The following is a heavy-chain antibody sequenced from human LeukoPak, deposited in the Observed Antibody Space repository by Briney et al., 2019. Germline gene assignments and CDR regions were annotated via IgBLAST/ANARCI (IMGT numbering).Heavy chain of an antibody. CDR3: AKKMYYYGSGSSGYGLYYFDY. V-gene: IGHV3-33*06. CDR2: IWSDGSNK. D-gene: IGHD3-10*01. CDR1: GFTFSGYG. J-gene: IGHJ4*02. Sequence: GKSLRLSCATSGFTFSGYGMHWVRQAPGKGLEWVTVIWSDGSNKYYADSVKGRFTISRDNSKNTLYLQMNSLRAEDTAVYYCAKKMYYYGSGSSGYGLYYFDYWGQGTLVTVSS.